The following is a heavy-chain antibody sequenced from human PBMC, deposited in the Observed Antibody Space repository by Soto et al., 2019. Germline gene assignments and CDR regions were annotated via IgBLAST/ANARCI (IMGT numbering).Heavy chain of an antibody. CDR3: AAYDSEGYFDY. D-gene: IGHD3-22*01. CDR1: CGSITNFH. J-gene: IGHJ4*02. Sequence: SETLSLTCTVSCGSITNFHWSWIRQPPGKGLEWIGYVYFSGSTKYNPSFKSRVTMSIDTSKNEFSLRLISVNAADSAAYFCAAYDSEGYFDYWGQGALVTVS. V-gene: IGHV4-59*01. CDR2: VYFSGST.